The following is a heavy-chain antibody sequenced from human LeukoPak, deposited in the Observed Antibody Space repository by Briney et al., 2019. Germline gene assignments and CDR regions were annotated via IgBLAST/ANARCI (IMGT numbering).Heavy chain of an antibody. CDR1: GFTVSSIH. J-gene: IGHJ3*02. Sequence: PGGSLRLSCAASGFTVSSIHMVWVRQAPGKGLEWVSVTXTGGNSYYADSVKGRFIISRDISKNTLYLQMNSLRAEDSALYCCARGGRGSAAVVAPRSFDIWGQGTMVTVSS. D-gene: IGHD3-22*01. CDR2: TXTGGNS. CDR3: ARGGRGSAAVVAPRSFDI. V-gene: IGHV3-53*01.